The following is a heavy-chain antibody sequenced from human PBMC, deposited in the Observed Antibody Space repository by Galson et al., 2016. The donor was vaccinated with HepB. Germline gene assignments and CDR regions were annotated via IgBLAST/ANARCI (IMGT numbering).Heavy chain of an antibody. V-gene: IGHV3-53*01. CDR3: AREGHLWLACFDN. J-gene: IGHJ4*02. CDR2: IYSGGST. D-gene: IGHD3-22*01. Sequence: SLRLSCAASGFILTNNYMNWVRQAPGKGLEWVSVIYSGGSTYYADSVKGRFTMSRDESKKMLYLQMNNLRAEDTAVYYCAREGHLWLACFDNWGQGTLVTVSS. CDR1: GFILTNNY.